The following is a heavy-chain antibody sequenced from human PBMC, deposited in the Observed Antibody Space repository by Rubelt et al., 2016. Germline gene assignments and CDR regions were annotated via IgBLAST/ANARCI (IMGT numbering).Heavy chain of an antibody. CDR2: IYYSGST. D-gene: IGHD3-10*01. CDR3: ASRGRYYGSGSYPPRTGIVDY. CDR1: GGSFSGYY. Sequence: QVQLQQWGAGLLKPSETLSLTCAVYGGSFSGYYWSWIRQPPGKGLEWIGYIYYSGSTNYNPSLKSRVTLSVDTAKNQFSLKLSSVTAADTAVYYCASRGRYYGSGSYPPRTGIVDYWGQGTLVTVSS. J-gene: IGHJ4*02. V-gene: IGHV4-34*11.